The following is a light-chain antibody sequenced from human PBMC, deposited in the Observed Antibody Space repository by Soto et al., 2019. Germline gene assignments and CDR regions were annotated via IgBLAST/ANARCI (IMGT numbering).Light chain of an antibody. V-gene: IGLV1-44*01. CDR2: TNN. CDR1: NSNIGTNT. Sequence: QSVLTQPPSASATPGQRVTISCSGSNSNIGTNTVNWYQQLPGTAPRLLIYTNNQRPSGVPQRFSGSKTGTSASLAIGGLQSEDGADYYCAAWYDSLGAYVFGTGTKVTVL. CDR3: AAWYDSLGAYV. J-gene: IGLJ1*01.